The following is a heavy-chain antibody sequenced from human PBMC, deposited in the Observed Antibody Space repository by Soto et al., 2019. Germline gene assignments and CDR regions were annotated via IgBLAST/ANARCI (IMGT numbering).Heavy chain of an antibody. CDR1: GFTFSSYG. D-gene: IGHD6-19*01. J-gene: IGHJ4*02. Sequence: QVQLVESGGGVVQPGRSLRLSCAASGFTFSSYGMHWVRQAPGKGLEWVAVIWYDGSNKYYADSVKGRFTISRDNSKNTLYLQMNSLRAEDTAVYCCARDNSGWYDYWGQGTLVTVSS. V-gene: IGHV3-33*01. CDR2: IWYDGSNK. CDR3: ARDNSGWYDY.